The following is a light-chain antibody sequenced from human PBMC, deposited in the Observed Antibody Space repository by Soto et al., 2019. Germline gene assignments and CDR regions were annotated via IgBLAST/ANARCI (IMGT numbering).Light chain of an antibody. CDR1: QSVESY. CDR3: QQRDSWPIT. CDR2: GAS. J-gene: IGKJ5*01. Sequence: LSLPPATRATSSRRASQSVESYLAWYQQKPGQAPRLLIFGASNRATGIPARFSGSGSGTDFTLTINSLQPDDFAVYYCQQRDSWPITFGQGTRLEIK. V-gene: IGKV3-11*01.